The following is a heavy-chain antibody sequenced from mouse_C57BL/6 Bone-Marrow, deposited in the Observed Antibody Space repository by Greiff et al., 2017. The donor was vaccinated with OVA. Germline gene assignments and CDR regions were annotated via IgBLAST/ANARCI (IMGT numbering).Heavy chain of an antibody. CDR3: ARELNYFDY. J-gene: IGHJ2*01. CDR1: CYTFPSYW. Sequence: VQLQHPWAELVMPGASVKLSCKASCYTFPSYWLLLLQPTPGPGLDWIGEIDPSDSYTNYNQKFKGKSTLTVDKSSSTAYMQLSSLTSEDSAVYYCARELNYFDYWGQGTTLTVSS. V-gene: IGHV1-69*01. CDR2: IDPSDSYT. D-gene: IGHD1-3*01.